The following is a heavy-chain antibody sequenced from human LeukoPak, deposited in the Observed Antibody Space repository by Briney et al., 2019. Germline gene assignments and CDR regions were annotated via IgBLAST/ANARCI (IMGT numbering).Heavy chain of an antibody. CDR2: IYHSGST. CDR1: GGSISSSNW. J-gene: IGHJ6*02. V-gene: IGHV4-4*02. Sequence: SETLSLTCAVSGGSISSSNWWSWVRQPPGKGLEWIGSIYHSGSTYYNPSLKSRVTRSVDTSKNQFSLKLSSVTAADTAVYYCARAGGYYYGSGARVPDYYYGMDVWGQGTTVTVSS. D-gene: IGHD3-10*01. CDR3: ARAGGYYYGSGARVPDYYYGMDV.